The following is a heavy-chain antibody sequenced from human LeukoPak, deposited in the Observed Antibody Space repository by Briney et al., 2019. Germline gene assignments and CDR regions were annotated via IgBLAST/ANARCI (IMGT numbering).Heavy chain of an antibody. CDR3: ARFYDSSGYYSYFDY. V-gene: IGHV5-51*01. J-gene: IGHJ4*02. CDR1: GYSFTSYW. CDR2: IYPGDSDA. Sequence: GESLKTSCKDSGYSFTSYWIGWVRQMPGKGLEWMGIIYPGDSDARYSPSFQGQVTISADKSISTAYLQRSSLKASDTAMYYCARFYDSSGYYSYFDYWGQGTLVTVSS. D-gene: IGHD3-22*01.